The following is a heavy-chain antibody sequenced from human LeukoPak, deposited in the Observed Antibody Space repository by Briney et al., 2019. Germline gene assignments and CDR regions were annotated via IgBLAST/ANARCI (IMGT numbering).Heavy chain of an antibody. Sequence: GGSLRLSCAASTFTFSSYSMNWVRQAPGKGLEWVSSISSGSSFIYYADSVKGRFTISRDNAKNSLYLQMNSLRAEDTAVCYCASLMVVAALDYWGQGTLVTVSS. D-gene: IGHD2-15*01. J-gene: IGHJ4*02. CDR1: TFTFSSYS. V-gene: IGHV3-21*01. CDR3: ASLMVVAALDY. CDR2: ISSGSSFI.